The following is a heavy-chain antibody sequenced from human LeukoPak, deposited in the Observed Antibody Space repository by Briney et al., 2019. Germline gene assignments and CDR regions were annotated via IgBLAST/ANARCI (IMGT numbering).Heavy chain of an antibody. V-gene: IGHV3-11*01. CDR3: AIDVSAAPTNNWFDP. Sequence: GGSLRLSCAASGFTFSNYYMSWVRQAPGKGLEWVSSISSSGSTIYYADSVKGRFTISRDNAKNSPYLQMNSLRAEDTAVDHCAIDVSAAPTNNWFDPWGEGTLLTVSP. CDR1: GFTFSNYY. J-gene: IGHJ5*02. D-gene: IGHD2-2*01. CDR2: ISSSGSTI.